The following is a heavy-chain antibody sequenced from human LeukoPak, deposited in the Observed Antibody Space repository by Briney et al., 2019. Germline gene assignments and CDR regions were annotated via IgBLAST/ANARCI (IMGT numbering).Heavy chain of an antibody. CDR2: IYYSGTA. D-gene: IGHD3-16*01. J-gene: IGHJ4*02. V-gene: IGHV4-39*01. Sequence: PSETLSLTCTVSGGSIGRSSYYWVWIRQPPGKGLEWIGSIYYSGTAYNNPSLKGRVIISIDPSNNQFSLKVASVTAADTAVYFCARSGLGAGTHSFDYWGQGNVVTVSS. CDR1: GGSIGRSSYY. CDR3: ARSGLGAGTHSFDY.